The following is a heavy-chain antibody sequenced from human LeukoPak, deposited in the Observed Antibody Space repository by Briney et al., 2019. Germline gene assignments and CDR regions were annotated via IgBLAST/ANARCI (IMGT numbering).Heavy chain of an antibody. CDR3: ARLWSGYPYLDY. CDR1: GGSISSSSYY. Sequence: PSETLSLTCTVSGGSISSSSYYWGWIRQPPGKGLEWIGSIYYSGSTYYNPSLKSRVTISVDTSKNQFSLKLSSVTAADTAVYYCARLWSGYPYLDYWGQGTLVTVSS. D-gene: IGHD3-3*01. J-gene: IGHJ4*02. CDR2: IYYSGST. V-gene: IGHV4-39*07.